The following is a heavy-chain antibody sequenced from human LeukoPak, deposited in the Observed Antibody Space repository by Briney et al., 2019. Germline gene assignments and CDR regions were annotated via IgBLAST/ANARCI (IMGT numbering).Heavy chain of an antibody. CDR1: GFTFSSYA. J-gene: IGHJ4*02. D-gene: IGHD1-20*01. V-gene: IGHV3-30-3*01. CDR2: ISYDGSNK. Sequence: PGRSLRLSCAASGFTFSSYAMHWVRQAPGKGLEWVAVISYDGSNKYYADSVKGRFTISRDNSKNTLYLQMNSLRAEDTAVYYCARDRTKGARYNWNPGYFDYWGQGTLVTVSS. CDR3: ARDRTKGARYNWNPGYFDY.